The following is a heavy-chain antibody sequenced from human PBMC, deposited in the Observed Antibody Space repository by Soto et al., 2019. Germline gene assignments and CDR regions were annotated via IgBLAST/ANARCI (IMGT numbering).Heavy chain of an antibody. CDR3: AREDYYDTGYYVV. Sequence: SETLSLTCTVSGSSMSGYYWSWIRQPAGERLEWIGRIYTSGTTDFNPSLKGRVTMSVDTSKNQFSLKLTSVTAADTALYYCAREDYYDTGYYVVGGQGPQVTVS. J-gene: IGHJ4*02. D-gene: IGHD3-9*01. V-gene: IGHV4-4*07. CDR2: IYTSGTT. CDR1: GSSMSGYY.